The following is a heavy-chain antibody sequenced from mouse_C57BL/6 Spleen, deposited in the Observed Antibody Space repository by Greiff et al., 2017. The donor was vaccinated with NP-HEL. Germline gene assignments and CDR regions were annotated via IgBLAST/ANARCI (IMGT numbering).Heavy chain of an antibody. J-gene: IGHJ3*01. V-gene: IGHV1-15*01. Sequence: VQLQQSGAELVRPGASVTLSCKASGYTFTDYEMHWVKQTPVHGLEWIGAIDPETGGTAYNQKFQGKAILTADKSSSTAYMELRSLTSEDSAVYYCTRSRRAGASFAYWGQGTLVTVSA. CDR1: GYTFTDYE. D-gene: IGHD3-3*01. CDR3: TRSRRAGASFAY. CDR2: IDPETGGT.